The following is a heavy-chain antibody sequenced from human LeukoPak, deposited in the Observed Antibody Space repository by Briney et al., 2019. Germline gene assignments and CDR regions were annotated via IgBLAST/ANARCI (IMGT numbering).Heavy chain of an antibody. D-gene: IGHD6-13*01. Sequence: GGSLRLSCAASGFTFSSYAMSGVRQAPGKGLEWVSALRGNGGGTYYADSVQGRFTISRDNSKNTLYLQMDSLRAEDTAVYYCAKDGSSGVAAAGDAFDMWGQGTMVTVSS. CDR2: LRGNGGGT. CDR3: AKDGSSGVAAAGDAFDM. CDR1: GFTFSSYA. V-gene: IGHV3-23*01. J-gene: IGHJ3*02.